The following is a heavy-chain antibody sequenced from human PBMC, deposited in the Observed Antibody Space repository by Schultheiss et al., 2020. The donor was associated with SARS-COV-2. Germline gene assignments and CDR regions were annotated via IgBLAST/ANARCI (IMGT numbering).Heavy chain of an antibody. J-gene: IGHJ6*02. CDR2: IIPIFGTA. D-gene: IGHD2-2*01. V-gene: IGHV1-69*13. CDR3: ATEGVKDYQLPFGMDV. CDR1: GGTFSSYA. Sequence: SVKVSCKASGGTFSSYAISWVRQAPGQGLEWMGGIIPIFGTANYAQKFQGRVTITADESTSTAYMELSSLRSEVTAVYYCATEGVKDYQLPFGMDVWGQGTTVTVSS.